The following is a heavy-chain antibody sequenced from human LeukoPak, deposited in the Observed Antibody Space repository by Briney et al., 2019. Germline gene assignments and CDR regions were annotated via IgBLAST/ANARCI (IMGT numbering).Heavy chain of an antibody. CDR2: INWNGGST. V-gene: IGHV3-20*04. D-gene: IGHD3-22*01. Sequence: PGGSLRLSCAASGFTFDDYGMSWVRQAPGKGLEWVSGINWNGGSTGYADSVKGRFTISRDNAKNSLYLQMNSLRAEDTALYYCARVRYYDSSGYQGAFDIWGQGTMVTVSS. J-gene: IGHJ3*02. CDR1: GFTFDDYG. CDR3: ARVRYYDSSGYQGAFDI.